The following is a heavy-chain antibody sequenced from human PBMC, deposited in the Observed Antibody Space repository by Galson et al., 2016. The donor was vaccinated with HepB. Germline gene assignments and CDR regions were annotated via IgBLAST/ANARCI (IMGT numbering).Heavy chain of an antibody. CDR2: IKPDGSEK. J-gene: IGHJ4*02. D-gene: IGHD2-15*01. CDR3: ATRSCTAGRCYSASYLCFDS. CDR1: TFTFSNYR. V-gene: IGHV3-7*01. Sequence: SLRLSCADSTFTFSNYRMTWVRQAPGKGLEWVANIKPDGSEKYYVDSVKGRFTISRDNAKNSLYLQMNSLRAEDTAVYYCATRSCTAGRCYSASYLCFDSWGQGTLVTVSS.